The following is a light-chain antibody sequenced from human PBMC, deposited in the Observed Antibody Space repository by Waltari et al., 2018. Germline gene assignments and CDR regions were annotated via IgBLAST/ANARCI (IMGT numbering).Light chain of an antibody. CDR3: SSYRGSDNSVV. Sequence: QYALTQPASVSGSPGQSITISCPGTSSDVGGYNYVSWYQQHPGKAPKLMIYDVSNRPSVVSYRFSGSKSGNTASLTISGLQAEDEADYYCSSYRGSDNSVVFGGGTKLTVL. V-gene: IGLV2-14*03. CDR1: SSDVGGYNY. CDR2: DVS. J-gene: IGLJ2*01.